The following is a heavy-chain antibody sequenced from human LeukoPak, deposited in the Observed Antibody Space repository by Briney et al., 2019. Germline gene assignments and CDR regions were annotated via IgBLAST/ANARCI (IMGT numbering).Heavy chain of an antibody. D-gene: IGHD3-22*01. CDR3: AKEYYYDSSGYYTDY. CDR2: ISGSGGST. Sequence: PGGSLRPSCAASGFTFSSYAMSWVRQAPGKGLEWVSAISGSGGSTYYADSVKGRFTISRDNSKNTLYLQMNSLRAEDTAVYYCAKEYYYDSSGYYTDYWGQGTLVTVSS. V-gene: IGHV3-23*01. J-gene: IGHJ4*02. CDR1: GFTFSSYA.